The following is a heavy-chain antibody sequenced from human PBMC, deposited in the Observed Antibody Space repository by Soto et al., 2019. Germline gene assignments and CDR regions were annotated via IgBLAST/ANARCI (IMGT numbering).Heavy chain of an antibody. CDR3: AKEVGDRSAYYYEPNWFDP. Sequence: QAHLVESGGGVVQPGRSLRLSCAASGFIFSNYDMHWVRRAPGKGLEWVGLISYDGSNKYYADSMKGRFTISRDNAKNTLFLQMNSLRPEDTAMYHCAKEVGDRSAYYYEPNWFDPWGQGTLVTVSS. CDR1: GFIFSNYD. V-gene: IGHV3-30*18. CDR2: ISYDGSNK. J-gene: IGHJ5*02. D-gene: IGHD3-22*01.